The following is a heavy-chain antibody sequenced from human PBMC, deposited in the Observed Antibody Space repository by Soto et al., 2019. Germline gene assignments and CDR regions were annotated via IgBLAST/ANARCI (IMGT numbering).Heavy chain of an antibody. D-gene: IGHD6-19*01. V-gene: IGHV4-59*08. CDR3: ARTPDHGWSDY. CDR1: GGSISGHY. J-gene: IGHJ4*02. CDR2: IHYSGNT. Sequence: QVQLQESDPGLVKPSETLSLTCTVSGGSISGHYWNWVRQPPGKGLEWVGYIHYSGNTKYNPSLGGQVSISVDTSKHQFSLNLSSVTAADTAVYFGARTPDHGWSDYWGQGTLVTVSS.